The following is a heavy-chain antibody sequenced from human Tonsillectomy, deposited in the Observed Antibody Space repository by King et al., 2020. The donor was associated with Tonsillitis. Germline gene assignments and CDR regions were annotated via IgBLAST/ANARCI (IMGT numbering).Heavy chain of an antibody. CDR1: GYSFTTYW. V-gene: IGHV5-51*03. CDR3: ARGVLGAALDYFDY. D-gene: IGHD3-10*01. CDR2: IYPGDSDT. J-gene: IGHJ4*02. Sequence: QLVQSGAEVKKPGESLKISCKCSGYSFTTYWIGGVRQMPGKGLEWMGSIYPGDSDTRYSPSFQGQGPISVDKAIRTAYLQWSSLKASDTAMYYCARGVLGAALDYFDYWGQGTLVTVPS.